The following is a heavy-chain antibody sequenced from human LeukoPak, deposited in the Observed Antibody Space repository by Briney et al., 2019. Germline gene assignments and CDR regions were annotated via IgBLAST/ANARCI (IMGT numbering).Heavy chain of an antibody. Sequence: GASVKVSCKASGYTFTSYAMNWVRQAPGQGLEWMGWINTNTGNPTYAQGFTGRFVFSLDTSVSTAYLQISSLKAEDTAVYYCARTSSGYDYYYGMDVWGQGTTVTVSS. V-gene: IGHV7-4-1*02. CDR2: INTNTGNP. D-gene: IGHD3-22*01. J-gene: IGHJ6*02. CDR1: GYTFTSYA. CDR3: ARTSSGYDYYYGMDV.